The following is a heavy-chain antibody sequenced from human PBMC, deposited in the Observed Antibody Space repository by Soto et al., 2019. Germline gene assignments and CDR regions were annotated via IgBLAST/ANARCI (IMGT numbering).Heavy chain of an antibody. D-gene: IGHD2-2*01. CDR2: IVVGSGNT. V-gene: IGHV1-58*01. CDR3: AAPSKALPAARYYYYYYGMDV. CDR1: GFTFTSSA. J-gene: IGHJ6*02. Sequence: SVKVSCKASGFTFTSSAVQWVRQARGQRLEWIGWIVVGSGNTNYAQKFQERVTITRDMSTSTAYMELSSLRSEDTAVYYCAAPSKALPAARYYYYYYGMDVWGQGTTVTVSS.